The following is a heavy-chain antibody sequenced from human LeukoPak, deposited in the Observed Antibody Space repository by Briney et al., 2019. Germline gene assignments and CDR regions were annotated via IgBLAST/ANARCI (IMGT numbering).Heavy chain of an antibody. CDR1: GGSISSYY. CDR3: ARDGYDSSGYSLHEYNWFDP. D-gene: IGHD3-22*01. Sequence: SETLSLTCTVSGGSISSYYWSWIRQPSGKGLEWIGYIYYSGSTNYNPSLKSRVTISVDTSKNQFSLKLSSVTAADTAVYYCARDGYDSSGYSLHEYNWFDPWGQGTLVTVSS. J-gene: IGHJ5*02. V-gene: IGHV4-59*01. CDR2: IYYSGST.